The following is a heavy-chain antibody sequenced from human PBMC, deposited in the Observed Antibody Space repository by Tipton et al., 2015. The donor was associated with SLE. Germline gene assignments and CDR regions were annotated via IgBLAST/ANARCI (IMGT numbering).Heavy chain of an antibody. CDR2: TYYRSKWSN. D-gene: IGHD2-15*01. V-gene: IGHV6-1*01. Sequence: GLVKPSQTLSLTCAISGDSVSSNSAAWNWIRQSPSRGLEWLGRTYYRSKWSNDYAVSVKSRITINPDTSKNQFSLQLNSVTPEDTAVYYCARDKGYCSGGSCYRWFDPWDQGTLVTVSS. CDR3: ARDKGYCSGGSCYRWFDP. CDR1: GDSVSSNSAA. J-gene: IGHJ5*02.